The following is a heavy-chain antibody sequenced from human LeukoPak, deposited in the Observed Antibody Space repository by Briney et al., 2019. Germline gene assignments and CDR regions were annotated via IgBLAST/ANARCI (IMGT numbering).Heavy chain of an antibody. CDR3: ARRYCSSTSCNPYFFDF. CDR1: GYTFTNYY. CDR2: ISPGDSDA. D-gene: IGHD2-2*01. Sequence: GESLKISCKGSGYTFTNYYIGWVRQMPGKGLEWMGIISPGDSDARYSPSFQGHVTISADKSISTAFLRWSSLKASDSAIYYCARRYCSSTSCNPYFFDFWGQGTLVTVSS. J-gene: IGHJ4*02. V-gene: IGHV5-51*01.